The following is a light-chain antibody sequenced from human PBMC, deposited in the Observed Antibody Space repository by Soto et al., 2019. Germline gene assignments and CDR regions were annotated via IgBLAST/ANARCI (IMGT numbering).Light chain of an antibody. CDR3: TQDIQSPLT. CDR1: QSLRHFNGYSY. V-gene: IGKV2-28*01. CDR2: LGS. Sequence: DSVVTPSPLSLPVTPGAPASISCRPSQSLRHFNGYSYVEWYLQKPGQTPQLLIYLGSKRASGVPDRCSGSGSGTEFTLNISRVEGEDVGVYYCTQDIQSPLTVGGGTKVDIK. J-gene: IGKJ4*01.